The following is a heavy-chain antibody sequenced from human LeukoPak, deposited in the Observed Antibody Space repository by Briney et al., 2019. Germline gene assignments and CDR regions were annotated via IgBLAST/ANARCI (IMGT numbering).Heavy chain of an antibody. V-gene: IGHV3-53*04. CDR2: VYSGGST. J-gene: IGHJ4*02. Sequence: GGSLRLSCAASGFTVSSNYMSWVRQAPGKGLEWVSVVYSGGSTYYADSVKGRFTISRHNSKNTLYLQMNSLRAEDTAVYYCARTDGYGDYGFDYWGQGTLVTVSS. CDR3: ARTDGYGDYGFDY. D-gene: IGHD4-17*01. CDR1: GFTVSSNY.